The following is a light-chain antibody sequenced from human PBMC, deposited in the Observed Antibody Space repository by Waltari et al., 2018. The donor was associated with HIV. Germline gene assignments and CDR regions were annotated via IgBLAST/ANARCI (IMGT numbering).Light chain of an antibody. CDR1: SSNIGSKY. Sequence: QSVLPQPPSASGTPGQRVTISCSGSSSNIGSKYVYWYQQLPGTAPKRLIDSNYQRPAGVPERFSGSKSGTSASLAISGLRSEDEADYYCAAWVDSLSGRGVFGGGTKLTVL. J-gene: IGLJ2*01. CDR3: AAWVDSLSGRGV. CDR2: SNY. V-gene: IGLV1-47*02.